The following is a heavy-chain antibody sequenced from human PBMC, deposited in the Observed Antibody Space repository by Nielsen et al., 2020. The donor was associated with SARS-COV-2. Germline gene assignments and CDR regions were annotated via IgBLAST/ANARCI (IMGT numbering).Heavy chain of an antibody. Sequence: ASVKVSCKTSGYTFTSFAIHWVRQAPGQSLEWMGWINAGNGNTKYSQKFQGRVTITRDTSASTAYMELSSLRSEDTAVYYCARRGSSSWDKPRYYFDYWGQGTLVTVSS. CDR1: GYTFTSFA. CDR3: ARRGSSSWDKPRYYFDY. V-gene: IGHV1-3*01. CDR2: INAGNGNT. D-gene: IGHD6-13*01. J-gene: IGHJ4*02.